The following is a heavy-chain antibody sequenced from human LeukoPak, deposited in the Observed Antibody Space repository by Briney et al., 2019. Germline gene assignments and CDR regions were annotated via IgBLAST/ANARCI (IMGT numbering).Heavy chain of an antibody. D-gene: IGHD6-13*01. CDR1: GGSISSSSYY. V-gene: IGHV4-39*01. Sequence: SETLSLTCTVSGGSISSSSYYWGWIRQPPGKGLEWIGSIYYSGSTYYNPSLKSRVTISVDTSKNQFSLKLSSVTAADTAVYYCARETAAAGSFIAINDYWGQGTLVTVSS. J-gene: IGHJ4*02. CDR3: ARETAAAGSFIAINDY. CDR2: IYYSGST.